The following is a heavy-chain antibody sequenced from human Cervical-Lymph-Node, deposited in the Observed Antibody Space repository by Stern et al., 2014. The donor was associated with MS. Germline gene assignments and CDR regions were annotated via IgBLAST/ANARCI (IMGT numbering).Heavy chain of an antibody. D-gene: IGHD3-10*01. V-gene: IGHV3-21*01. CDR3: AREEFGELTAYFDY. CDR2: ISSSSGYI. CDR1: GFTFSSYS. Sequence: EVQLVQSGGGLVKPGGSLRLSCAASGFTFSSYSMNWVRQAPGKGLEWVSFISSSSGYIYYADSLKGRFTITRDNAKNSLYLQMNSLRAEDTAVYYCAREEFGELTAYFDYWGQGTLVTVSS. J-gene: IGHJ4*02.